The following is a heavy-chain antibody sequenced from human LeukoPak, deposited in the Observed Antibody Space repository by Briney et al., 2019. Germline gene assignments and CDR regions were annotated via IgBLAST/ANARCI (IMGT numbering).Heavy chain of an antibody. CDR2: INPNSGGT. V-gene: IGHV1-2*06. J-gene: IGHJ4*02. Sequence: ASVKVSCKASGYTFTGYYMHWVRQAPGQGLEWTGRINPNSGGTNYAQKFQGRVTMTRDTSISTAYMELSRLRSDDTAVYYCAREAAAGTKFCYDYWGQGTLVTVSS. CDR1: GYTFTGYY. D-gene: IGHD6-13*01. CDR3: AREAAAGTKFCYDY.